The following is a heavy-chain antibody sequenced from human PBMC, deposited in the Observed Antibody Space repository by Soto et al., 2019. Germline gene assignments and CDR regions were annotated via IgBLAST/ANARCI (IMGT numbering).Heavy chain of an antibody. V-gene: IGHV3-15*01. J-gene: IGHJ4*02. CDR1: GLSFTNAW. D-gene: IGHD2-15*01. CDR2: IKSKIDGGTT. Sequence: EVQLVESGGGLVKPGGSVRLSCAASGLSFTNAWMSWVRQAPGKGREWVGRIKSKIDGGTTDFSAPVKGRFTISRDDSKDTLYLQMNSLKTEDTAVYYCTTESTQRFCDGGPCYTLQTKIHDSWGQGTLVTVSS. CDR3: TTESTQRFCDGGPCYTLQTKIHDS.